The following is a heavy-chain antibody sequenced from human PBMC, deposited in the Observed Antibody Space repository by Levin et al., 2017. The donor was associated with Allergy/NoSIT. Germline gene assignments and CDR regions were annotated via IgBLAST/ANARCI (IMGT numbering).Heavy chain of an antibody. D-gene: IGHD1-7*01. V-gene: IGHV3-30*18. CDR3: AKDLLELASTLGPMDV. Sequence: GESLKISCAASGFIFSSYGMHWVRQAPGKGLEWVAGISYDGSNKYYADSVKGRFTISRDNFKSTLYLQMNSLRAEDTAVYYCAKDLLELASTLGPMDVWGQGTTVTVSS. J-gene: IGHJ6*02. CDR2: ISYDGSNK. CDR1: GFIFSSYG.